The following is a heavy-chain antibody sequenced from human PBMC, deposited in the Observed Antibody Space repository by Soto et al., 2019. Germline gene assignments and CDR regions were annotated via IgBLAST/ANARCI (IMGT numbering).Heavy chain of an antibody. CDR2: IYFSEST. CDR3: ARDYVLVPAAIESPSV. D-gene: IGHD2-2*01. Sequence: SETLSLTCAVSGGSISSGGYSWSWIRQPPGKGLEWIGYIYFSESTSYNPSLKSRVTISGDKSKNQFSLRLTSVTAADTAVYYCARDYVLVPAAIESPSVWGQGTTVTVSS. V-gene: IGHV4-30-4*08. J-gene: IGHJ6*02. CDR1: GGSISSGGYS.